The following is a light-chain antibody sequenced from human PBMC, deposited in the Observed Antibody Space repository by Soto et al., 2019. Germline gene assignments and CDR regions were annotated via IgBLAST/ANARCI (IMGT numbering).Light chain of an antibody. V-gene: IGKV3-15*01. J-gene: IGKJ1*01. CDR2: GAS. CDR1: QSVSSN. Sequence: EIVMTQSPATLSVSPGERATLSCRASQSVSSNLAWYQQKPGQAPRLLIYGASTRATGIPARFSGSGSGTEFTLTIPRLQSEDFAVYYCQQYNNWPPWTFGQGPKVEIK. CDR3: QQYNNWPPWT.